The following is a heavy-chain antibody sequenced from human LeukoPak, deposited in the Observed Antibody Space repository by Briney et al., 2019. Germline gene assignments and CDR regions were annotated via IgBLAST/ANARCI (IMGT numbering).Heavy chain of an antibody. V-gene: IGHV1-2*02. CDR3: ARDRLRLGYERTNWFDP. D-gene: IGHD2-15*01. J-gene: IGHJ5*02. Sequence: ASVKVSCKASGYTFTGYYVYWVRQAPGQGLEWRGWISPNSGGTNYAQKFQGRVTMTRDTSISTAYMELSRLSSDDTAVFYCARDRLRLGYERTNWFDPWGQGTLVTVSS. CDR1: GYTFTGYY. CDR2: ISPNSGGT.